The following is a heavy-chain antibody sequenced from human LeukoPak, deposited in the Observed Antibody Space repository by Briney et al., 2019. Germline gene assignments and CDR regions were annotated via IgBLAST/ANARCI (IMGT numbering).Heavy chain of an antibody. D-gene: IGHD4-11*01. V-gene: IGHV3-64*01. CDR3: ARSGYSKYYYMDV. CDR1: GFTFSSYA. Sequence: GGSLRLSCAASGFTFSSYAMHLVRQAPGKGLEYVSAISSNGGSTYYANSVKGRFTISRDNSKNTLYLQMGSLRAEDMAVYYCARSGYSKYYYMDVWGKGTTVTVSS. J-gene: IGHJ6*03. CDR2: ISSNGGST.